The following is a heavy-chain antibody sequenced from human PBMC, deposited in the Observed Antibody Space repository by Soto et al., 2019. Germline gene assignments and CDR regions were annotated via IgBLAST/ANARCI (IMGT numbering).Heavy chain of an antibody. V-gene: IGHV1-69*01. J-gene: IGHJ6*02. Sequence: VKVAFKASGGPFISYTIIWVRQAPGQGLEWMGGIIPIFGTANYAQKFQCRVTITADESTSTAYMELSSLRSEDTAVYYCARGYCSSTSCSFWTVIMDVWGQGTTVTVSS. CDR2: IIPIFGTA. CDR3: ARGYCSSTSCSFWTVIMDV. D-gene: IGHD2-2*01. CDR1: GGPFISYT.